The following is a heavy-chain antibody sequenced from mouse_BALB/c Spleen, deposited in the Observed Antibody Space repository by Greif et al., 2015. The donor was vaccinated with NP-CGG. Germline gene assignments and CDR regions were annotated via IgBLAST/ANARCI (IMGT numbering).Heavy chain of an antibody. V-gene: IGHV1-9*01. D-gene: IGHD2-2*01. CDR3: ARNGNGYDGVGD. J-gene: IGHJ3*01. CDR1: GYTFSSYW. CDR2: ILPGSGST. Sequence: VQLQQSGAELMKPGASVKISCKATGYTFSSYWIEWVKQRPGHGLEWIGEILPGSGSTNYNEKFKGKATFTADTSSNPAYTQHGSLTSEDSAVYYCARNGNGYDGVGDWGQGTLVTVST.